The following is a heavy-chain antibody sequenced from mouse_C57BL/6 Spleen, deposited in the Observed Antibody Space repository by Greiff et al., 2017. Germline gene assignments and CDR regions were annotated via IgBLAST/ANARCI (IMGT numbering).Heavy chain of an antibody. D-gene: IGHD1-1*01. CDR2: ISDGGSYT. J-gene: IGHJ1*03. CDR3: ARDGLNYYGRSYWCFDG. Sequence: EVMLVESGGGLVKPGGSLKLSCAASGFTFSSYAMSWVRQTPEKRLEWVATISDGGSYTYYPDNLKGRFTLSRDNAKNNLYLQMSQLKSEDTAMYYCARDGLNYYGRSYWCFDGWGTGTTVTGSS. CDR1: GFTFSSYA. V-gene: IGHV5-4*01.